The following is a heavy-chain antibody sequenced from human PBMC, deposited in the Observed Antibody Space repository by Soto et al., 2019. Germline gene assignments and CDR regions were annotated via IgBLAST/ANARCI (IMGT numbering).Heavy chain of an antibody. V-gene: IGHV3-48*03. J-gene: IGHJ5*02. CDR1: GFTFTSYN. CDR3: ARTMYSNRGWFDP. CDR2: ITSSGSLT. Sequence: EVQLVESGGGLVQPGGSLRLSCAASGFTFTSYNMNWVRQAPGKGLEWVSYITSSGSLTYYADSVRGRFTVSRDNAKNSLYLQMNSLRAEDTGVYYCARTMYSNRGWFDPWGQGTLVTVSS. D-gene: IGHD6-13*01.